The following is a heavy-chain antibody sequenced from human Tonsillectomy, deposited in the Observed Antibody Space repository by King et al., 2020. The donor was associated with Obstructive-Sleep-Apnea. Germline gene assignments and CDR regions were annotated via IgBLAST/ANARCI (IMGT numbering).Heavy chain of an antibody. D-gene: IGHD3-10*01. J-gene: IGHJ6*02. V-gene: IGHV5-51*01. CDR2: FYPGDSDT. Sequence: VQLVESGAEVKKPGESLNLSCKGSGYDFTDNWIAWVRQMPGKGLEWMGIFYPGDSDTRYNPSFQGQVTMSADKSISTAFLQWSSLKASDSAIYYCARHGWGRKYGVDVWGQGTTVTVSS. CDR3: ARHGWGRKYGVDV. CDR1: GYDFTDNW.